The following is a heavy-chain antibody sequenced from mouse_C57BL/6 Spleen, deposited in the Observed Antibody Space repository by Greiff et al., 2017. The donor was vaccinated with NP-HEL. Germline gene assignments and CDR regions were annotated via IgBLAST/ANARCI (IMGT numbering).Heavy chain of an antibody. CDR1: GFTFSSYA. CDR2: ISDGGSYT. V-gene: IGHV5-4*01. CDR3: ARDGNWEGAMDY. J-gene: IGHJ4*01. Sequence: EVQLVESGGGLVKPGGSLKLSCAASGFTFSSYAMSWVRQTPEKRLEWVATISDGGSYTYYPDNVKGRFTISRDNAKNNLYLQMSHLKSEDTAMYYCARDGNWEGAMDYWGQGTSVTVSS. D-gene: IGHD4-1*01.